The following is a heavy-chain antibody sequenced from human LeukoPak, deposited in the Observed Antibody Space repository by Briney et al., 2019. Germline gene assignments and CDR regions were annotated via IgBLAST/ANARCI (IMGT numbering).Heavy chain of an antibody. V-gene: IGHV4-38-2*01. CDR2: IYHSGST. D-gene: IGHD2-2*01. J-gene: IGHJ4*02. CDR1: GYSISSGYY. Sequence: SETLSLTCAVSGYSISSGYYWGWIRQPPGKGLDWIGSIYHSGSTYYNPSLKSRVTISVDTSKNQFSLKLSSVTAADTAVYYCASRYCSSTSCYYFYYWGQGTLVTVSS. CDR3: ASRYCSSTSCYYFYY.